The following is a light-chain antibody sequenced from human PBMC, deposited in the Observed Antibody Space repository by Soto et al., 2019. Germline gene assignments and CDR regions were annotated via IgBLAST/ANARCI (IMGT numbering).Light chain of an antibody. CDR3: SAYTSSSTLVV. J-gene: IGLJ2*01. Sequence: QSALTQPASVSGSPGQSITISCTGTSSDVGGFNYVSLYQQHPGKAPKLMISDVSTRPSGVSNRFSGSKSGNTASLAISGLQAEDEADYYCSAYTSSSTLVVFGGGTKLTVL. V-gene: IGLV2-14*01. CDR2: DVS. CDR1: SSDVGGFNY.